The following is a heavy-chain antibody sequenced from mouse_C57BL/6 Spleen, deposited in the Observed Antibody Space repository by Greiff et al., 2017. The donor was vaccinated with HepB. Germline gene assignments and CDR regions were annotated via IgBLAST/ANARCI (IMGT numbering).Heavy chain of an antibody. CDR1: GYTFTSYG. V-gene: IGHV1-81*01. CDR2: IYPRSGNT. D-gene: IGHD2-4*01. J-gene: IGHJ4*01. Sequence: VKLMESGAELARPGASVKLSCKASGYTFTSYGISWVKQRTGQGLEWIGEIYPRSGNTYYNEKFKGKATLTADKSSSTAYMELRSLTSEDSAVYFCAREEDGYDYGFYYAMDYWGQGTSVTVSS. CDR3: AREEDGYDYGFYYAMDY.